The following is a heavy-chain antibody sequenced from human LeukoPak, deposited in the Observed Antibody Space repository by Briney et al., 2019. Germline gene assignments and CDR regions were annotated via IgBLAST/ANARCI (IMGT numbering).Heavy chain of an antibody. D-gene: IGHD2-15*01. V-gene: IGHV4-4*07. CDR1: GGSISSYY. J-gene: IGHJ5*02. Sequence: SETLSLTCTVSGGSISSYYWSWIRQPAGKGLEWIGCIYTSGSTNYNPSLKSRVTMSVDTSKNQFSLKLSSVTAADTAVYYCARGGALGYCSGGSCYTNDNWFDPWGQGTLVTVSS. CDR3: ARGGALGYCSGGSCYTNDNWFDP. CDR2: IYTSGST.